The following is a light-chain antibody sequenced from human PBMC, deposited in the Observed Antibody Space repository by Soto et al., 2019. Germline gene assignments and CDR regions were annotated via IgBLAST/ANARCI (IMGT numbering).Light chain of an antibody. CDR3: QQYDNWPPRWT. Sequence: EIVMTHSPATLSVSPVERVTVCFRASQSVGTNLAWYQQKPGQAPRLLILGASTRASGIPAKFSGSGSGTEFTLSIGSLQSEDFAIYYCQQYDNWPPRWTFGQGTKVDI. CDR2: GAS. CDR1: QSVGTN. V-gene: IGKV3-15*01. J-gene: IGKJ2*01.